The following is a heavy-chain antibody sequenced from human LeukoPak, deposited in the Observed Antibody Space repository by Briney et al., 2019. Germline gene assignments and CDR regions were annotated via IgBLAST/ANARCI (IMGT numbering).Heavy chain of an antibody. CDR3: ARDGMEGDYGDYVRPY. CDR1: GGTFSSYA. Sequence: SVKVSCKASGGTFSSYAISWVRQAPGQGLEWMGGIIPIFGTANYAQKFQGRVTITADESTSTAYMEQSSLRSEDTAVYYCARDGMEGDYGDYVRPYWGQGTLVTVSS. J-gene: IGHJ4*02. D-gene: IGHD4-17*01. V-gene: IGHV1-69*13. CDR2: IIPIFGTA.